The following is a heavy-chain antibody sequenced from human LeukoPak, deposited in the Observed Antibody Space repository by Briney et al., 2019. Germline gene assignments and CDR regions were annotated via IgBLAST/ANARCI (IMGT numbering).Heavy chain of an antibody. Sequence: PGGSLRLSCAASGFTFSSYGMSWVRQAPGKGLEWVSAISGSGGSTYYADSVKGRFTISRDNSKNTLYLQMNSLRAEDTAVYYCAKSRVLRYFDWTPHFDYWGQGTLVTVSS. CDR3: AKSRVLRYFDWTPHFDY. V-gene: IGHV3-23*01. D-gene: IGHD3-9*01. CDR2: ISGSGGST. J-gene: IGHJ4*02. CDR1: GFTFSSYG.